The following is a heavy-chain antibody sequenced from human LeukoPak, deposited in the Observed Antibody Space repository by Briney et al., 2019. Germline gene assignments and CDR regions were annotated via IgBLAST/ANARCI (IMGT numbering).Heavy chain of an antibody. CDR1: GFTFSTYW. V-gene: IGHV3-74*01. CDR3: ARAPSEIGGYYPEYFRH. CDR2: INSDGST. J-gene: IGHJ1*01. Sequence: GGSLRLSCAASGFTFSTYWIHWVRQAPGKGLVWVSRINSDGSTNYADSVKGRFTISRDNAKKTVSLQLNSLRPEDTGVYYCARAPSEIGGYYPEYFRHWGQGTLVTVSS. D-gene: IGHD3-22*01.